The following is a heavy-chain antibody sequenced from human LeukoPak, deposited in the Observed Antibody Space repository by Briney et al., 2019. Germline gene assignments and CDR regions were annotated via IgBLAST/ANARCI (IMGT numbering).Heavy chain of an antibody. D-gene: IGHD6-13*01. Sequence: GGSLRLSCAASGFTFSSYTVNWVRQAPGKGLEWVSSISSSSSYIYYADSVKGRFTISRDNAKNSLYLQMNSLRAEDTAVYYCARVRAAAGYDAFDIWGQGTVVTVSS. V-gene: IGHV3-21*06. CDR1: GFTFSSYT. J-gene: IGHJ3*02. CDR2: ISSSSSYI. CDR3: ARVRAAAGYDAFDI.